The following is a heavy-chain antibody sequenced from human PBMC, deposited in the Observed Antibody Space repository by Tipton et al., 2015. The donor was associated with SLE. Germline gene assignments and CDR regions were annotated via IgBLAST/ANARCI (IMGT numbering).Heavy chain of an antibody. V-gene: IGHV4-34*01. J-gene: IGHJ6*02. CDR2: INHSGST. Sequence: TLSLTCAVYGGSFSGYYWSWIRQPPGKGLEWIGEINHSGSTNYNPSHKSQVTISVDTSKNQFSLKLSYVTAADTAVYYCARGRGHVGATPNYYYSGMDVWGQGTTVTVSS. CDR1: GGSFSGYY. CDR3: ARGRGHVGATPNYYYSGMDV. D-gene: IGHD1-26*01.